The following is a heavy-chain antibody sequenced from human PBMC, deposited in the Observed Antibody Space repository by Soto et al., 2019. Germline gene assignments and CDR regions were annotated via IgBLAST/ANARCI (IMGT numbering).Heavy chain of an antibody. CDR3: ARAPEGYCSSTSCYLVPYYYYGMDV. CDR2: ISAYNGNT. Sequence: QVQLVQSGAEVKKPGASVKVSCKASGYTFTSYGISWVRQAPGQGLEWMGWISAYNGNTNYAQKLQGKVTMTTDTSTSTAYMELSSLRSDDTAVYYCARAPEGYCSSTSCYLVPYYYYGMDVWGQGTTVTVSS. J-gene: IGHJ6*02. CDR1: GYTFTSYG. D-gene: IGHD2-2*01. V-gene: IGHV1-18*01.